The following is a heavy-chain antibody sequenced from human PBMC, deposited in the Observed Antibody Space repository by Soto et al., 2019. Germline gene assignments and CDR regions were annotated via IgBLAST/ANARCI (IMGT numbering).Heavy chain of an antibody. CDR2: IDWDDDK. J-gene: IGHJ4*02. CDR1: GFSLSTSGMR. Sequence: SGPTLVNPTQTLTLTCTFSGFSLSTSGMRVSWIRQPPGKALEWLARIDWDDDKFYSTSLKTRLTISKDTSKNQVVLTMTNMDPVDTATYYCARGVGDLLWKARPYYFDYWGQGTLVTVSS. V-gene: IGHV2-70*04. D-gene: IGHD3-10*01. CDR3: ARGVGDLLWKARPYYFDY.